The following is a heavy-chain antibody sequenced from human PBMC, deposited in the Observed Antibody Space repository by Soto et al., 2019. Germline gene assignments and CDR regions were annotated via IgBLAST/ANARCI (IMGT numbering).Heavy chain of an antibody. J-gene: IGHJ5*02. CDR3: ARHTAVRRYYYDSSGPRSWFDP. Sequence: LSLTCTVSGGSISSGGYYWSWIRQHPGKGLEWIGYIYYSGSTYYNPSLKSRVTISVDTSKNQFSLKLSSVTAADTAVYYCARHTAVRRYYYDSSGPRSWFDPWGQGTLVTVSS. CDR1: GGSISSGGYY. D-gene: IGHD3-22*01. CDR2: IYYSGST. V-gene: IGHV4-31*03.